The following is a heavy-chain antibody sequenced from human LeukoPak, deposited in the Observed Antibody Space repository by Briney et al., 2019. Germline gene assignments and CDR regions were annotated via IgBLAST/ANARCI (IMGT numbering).Heavy chain of an antibody. J-gene: IGHJ3*02. Sequence: ASVKVSCKASGYTFTSYDINWVRQAPGQGLEWMGWINPNSGGTNYAQKFQGRVTMTRDTSISTAYMELSRLRSDDTAVYYCARLGVSDAFDIWGQGTMVTVSS. CDR2: INPNSGGT. D-gene: IGHD3-10*01. V-gene: IGHV1-2*02. CDR1: GYTFTSYD. CDR3: ARLGVSDAFDI.